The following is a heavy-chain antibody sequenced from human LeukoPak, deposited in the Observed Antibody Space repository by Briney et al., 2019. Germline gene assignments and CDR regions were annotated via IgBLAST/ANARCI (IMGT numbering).Heavy chain of an antibody. CDR3: ARVVGYCSGGSCYLDYYHYYYMDV. V-gene: IGHV4-30-4*08. CDR1: GGSISSGDYY. J-gene: IGHJ6*03. Sequence: SETLSLTCTVSGGSISSGDYYWSWIRQPPGKGLEWIGYIYYSGSTYYNPSLKSRVTISVDTSKNQFSLKLSSVTAADTAVYYCARVVGYCSGGSCYLDYYHYYYMDVWGKGTTVTVSS. D-gene: IGHD2-15*01. CDR2: IYYSGST.